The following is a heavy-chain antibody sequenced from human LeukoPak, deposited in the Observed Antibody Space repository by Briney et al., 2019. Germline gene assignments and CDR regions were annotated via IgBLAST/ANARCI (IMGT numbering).Heavy chain of an antibody. D-gene: IGHD3-16*01. V-gene: IGHV3-64D*06. Sequence: PGGSLRLSCSASGFTFSRYAMHWVRQAPGKGLEYVSGINNNGGSTYYSDSVKARLTISRDNFKNTLFLQMTSLRTEDTAVYYCVKTMMTFGGVIRTDAFDIWGQGTMVTVSS. CDR3: VKTMMTFGGVIRTDAFDI. J-gene: IGHJ3*02. CDR1: GFTFSRYA. CDR2: INNNGGST.